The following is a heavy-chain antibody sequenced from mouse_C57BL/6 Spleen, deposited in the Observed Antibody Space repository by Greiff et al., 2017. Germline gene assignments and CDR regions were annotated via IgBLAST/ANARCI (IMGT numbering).Heavy chain of an antibody. V-gene: IGHV5-17*01. CDR3: TEGGDPWFAY. CDR1: GFTFSDYG. Sequence: EVQLQQSGGGLVKPGGSLKLSCAVSGFTFSDYGMHWVRQAPEKGLEWVAYISSGSSTIYYADTVKGRFTISRDNAKNNLFLQMTSVRSEDTAMYCCTEGGDPWFAYWGTGTLVTVSA. CDR2: ISSGSSTI. J-gene: IGHJ3*01.